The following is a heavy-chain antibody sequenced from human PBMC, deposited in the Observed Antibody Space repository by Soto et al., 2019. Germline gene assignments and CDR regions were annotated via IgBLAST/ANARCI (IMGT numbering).Heavy chain of an antibody. CDR1: GVTFSTYN. J-gene: IGHJ6*02. Sequence: PGGSLRLSCAASGVTFSTYNIHWVRQAPGKGLEWVSYISSSSSSIYYADSVKGRFTISRDNAKNSVYLQMNSLRDEDTAVYYCASGSCSGGSCYYRDVWGQGTTVTVSS. V-gene: IGHV3-48*02. CDR3: ASGSCSGGSCYYRDV. CDR2: ISSSSSSI. D-gene: IGHD2-15*01.